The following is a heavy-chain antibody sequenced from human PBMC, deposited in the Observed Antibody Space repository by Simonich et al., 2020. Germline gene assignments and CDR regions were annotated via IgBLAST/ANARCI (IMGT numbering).Heavy chain of an antibody. CDR3: ARSSDLLNWNDGPYY. Sequence: QVQLVQSGAEVKKPGASVKVSSKASGYTFTGYYKQWVRQAPGQGSEWTGLSNPTLGGTNYAQKFPGRVTMTRDTSISTAYMALSRLRSDDTAVYYCARSSDLLNWNDGPYYWGQGTLVTVSS. V-gene: IGHV1-2*02. J-gene: IGHJ4*02. D-gene: IGHD1-1*01. CDR2: SNPTLGGT. CDR1: GYTFTGYY.